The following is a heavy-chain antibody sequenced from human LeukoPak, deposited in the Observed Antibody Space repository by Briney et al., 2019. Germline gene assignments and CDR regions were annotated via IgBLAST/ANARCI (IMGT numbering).Heavy chain of an antibody. D-gene: IGHD3-10*01. Sequence: PGGSLRLSCAASGFTFSNAWMSWVRQAPGKGLEWIGYIYYSGSTNYNPSLKSRVTISVDTSKNQFSLKLSSVTAADTAVYYCARGRTSGIPGRYYYYYGMDVWGQGTTVTVSS. CDR2: IYYSGST. J-gene: IGHJ6*02. V-gene: IGHV4-59*01. CDR3: ARGRTSGIPGRYYYYYGMDV. CDR1: GFTFSNAW.